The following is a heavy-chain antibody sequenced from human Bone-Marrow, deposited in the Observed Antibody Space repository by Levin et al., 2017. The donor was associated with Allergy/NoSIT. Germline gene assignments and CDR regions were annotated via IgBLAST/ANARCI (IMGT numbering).Heavy chain of an antibody. Sequence: PGGSLRLSCAASGFTFSSYWMSWVRQAPGKGLEWVANMNQDGSEKYYVDSVKGRFTISRDNAKNSLFLQMSSLRAEDTAVYYCARITMVRGVITFRENAFDIWGQGTMLTVSS. D-gene: IGHD3-10*01. J-gene: IGHJ3*02. V-gene: IGHV3-7*01. CDR2: MNQDGSEK. CDR1: GFTFSSYW. CDR3: ARITMVRGVITFRENAFDI.